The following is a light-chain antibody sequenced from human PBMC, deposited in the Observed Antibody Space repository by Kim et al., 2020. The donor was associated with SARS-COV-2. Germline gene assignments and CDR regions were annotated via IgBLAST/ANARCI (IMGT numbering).Light chain of an antibody. CDR3: EQTYSTPT. CDR1: QSITNY. Sequence: SASVGDRVTITCRASQSITNYLNWYQQKPGNAPKVLIYTASSLQSGVPSRFSGSGSGTDFTLTISSLQPEDFATYYCEQTYSTPTFGQGTRLEIK. V-gene: IGKV1-39*01. CDR2: TAS. J-gene: IGKJ5*01.